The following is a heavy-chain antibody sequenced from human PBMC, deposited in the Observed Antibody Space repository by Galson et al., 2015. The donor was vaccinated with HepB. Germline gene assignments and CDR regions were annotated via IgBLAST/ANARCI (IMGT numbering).Heavy chain of an antibody. D-gene: IGHD4-23*01. V-gene: IGHV1-69*04. CDR1: GGTFSYYG. Sequence: SVKVSCKASGGTFSYYGITWVRQAPGHGLEWMGTITPMSGVENYAQTFQGRVTLTEDKSTTTVYMELSSLRFEDAATYYCAREGYGGTAAFDIWDQGTMVTVSS. CDR3: AREGYGGTAAFDI. CDR2: ITPMSGVE. J-gene: IGHJ3*02.